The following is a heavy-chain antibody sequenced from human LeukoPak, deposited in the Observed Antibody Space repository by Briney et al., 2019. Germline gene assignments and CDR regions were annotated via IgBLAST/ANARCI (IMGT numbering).Heavy chain of an antibody. CDR2: IYHSGST. CDR1: GGSISSSNW. J-gene: IGHJ6*03. D-gene: IGHD2-2*01. Sequence: PSGTLSLTCAVSGGSISSSNWWSWVRQPPGKGLEWIGEIYHSGSTNYNPSLKSRVTISVDKSKNQFSLKLSSVTAADTAVYYCARDIVVVPAAGSYYYMDVWGKGTTVTVSS. CDR3: ARDIVVVPAAGSYYYMDV. V-gene: IGHV4-4*02.